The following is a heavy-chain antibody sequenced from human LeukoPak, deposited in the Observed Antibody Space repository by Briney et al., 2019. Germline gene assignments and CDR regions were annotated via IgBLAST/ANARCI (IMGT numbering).Heavy chain of an antibody. J-gene: IGHJ4*02. CDR2: IKRDGSEK. CDR1: GFTFSSYW. CDR3: ARGSEPNTIAAAAPDY. Sequence: GGSLRLSCAASGFTFSSYWMTWGRQAPGKGLEWVANIKRDGSEKYYVDSVKGRFTISRDNAKNSLYLQMNSLRAEDTAVYYCARGSEPNTIAAAAPDYWGQETLDTVSS. D-gene: IGHD6-13*01. V-gene: IGHV3-7*05.